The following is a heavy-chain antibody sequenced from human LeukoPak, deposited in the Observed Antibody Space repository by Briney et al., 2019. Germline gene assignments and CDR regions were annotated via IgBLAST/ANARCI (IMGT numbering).Heavy chain of an antibody. V-gene: IGHV3-53*01. CDR2: IYSGGST. J-gene: IGHJ4*02. D-gene: IGHD3-10*01. CDR3: ARDVASGYYYGSGSYPHY. Sequence: GGSLRLSCAASGFTVSSNYMSWVRQAPGKGLEWVSVIYSGGSTYYADSVKGRFTISRHNSKNTLYLQMNSLRAEDTAVYYCARDVASGYYYGSGSYPHYWGQGTLVTVSS. CDR1: GFTVSSNY.